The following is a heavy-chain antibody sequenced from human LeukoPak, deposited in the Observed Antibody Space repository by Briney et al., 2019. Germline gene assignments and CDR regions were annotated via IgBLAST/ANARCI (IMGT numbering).Heavy chain of an antibody. D-gene: IGHD5-12*01. J-gene: IGHJ4*02. CDR2: IDGSGGST. V-gene: IGHV3-23*01. CDR1: GFTFSSFA. Sequence: PGGSLRLSCVASGFTFSSFAMSWFRQAPGRGLEWVSAIDGSGGSTYYADSVKGRFTISRDNSKNTLYLQMNSLRAEDTAIYYCAKDRRLPWDYFDSWGQGNLVTVSS. CDR3: AKDRRLPWDYFDS.